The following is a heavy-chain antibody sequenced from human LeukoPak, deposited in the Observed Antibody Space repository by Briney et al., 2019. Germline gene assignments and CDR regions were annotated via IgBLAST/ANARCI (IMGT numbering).Heavy chain of an antibody. J-gene: IGHJ4*02. CDR3: AHSGWYYGSGSYNDY. CDR2: IYWNDDK. CDR1: GFSLSTIGGG. Sequence: SGPTVVQLTPLLTLSCTFSGFSLSTIGGGVGWILLPPGKALEWLALIYWNDDKRYSPPLKSRLTFTKDTSKNQVVLTMTNMDPVDTATYYCAHSGWYYGSGSYNDYWGQGTLVTVSS. V-gene: IGHV2-5*01. D-gene: IGHD3-10*01.